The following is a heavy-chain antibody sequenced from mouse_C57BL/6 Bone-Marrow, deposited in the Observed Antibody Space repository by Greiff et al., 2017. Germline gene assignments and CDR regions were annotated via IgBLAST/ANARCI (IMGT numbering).Heavy chain of an antibody. J-gene: IGHJ3*01. CDR2: IDPSDSYT. Sequence: VQLKQPGAELVMPGASVKLSCKASGYTFTSYWMHWVKQRPGQGLEWIGEIDPSDSYTNYNQKFKGKSTLTVDKSSSTAYMQLSSLTSEDSAVYYCARSYDEGFAYWGQGTLVTVSA. CDR3: ARSYDEGFAY. CDR1: GYTFTSYW. D-gene: IGHD2-12*01. V-gene: IGHV1-69*01.